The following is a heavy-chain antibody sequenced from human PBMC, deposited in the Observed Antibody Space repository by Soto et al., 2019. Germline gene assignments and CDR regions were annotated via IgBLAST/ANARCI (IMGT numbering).Heavy chain of an antibody. Sequence: QVQLVESGGGVLQPGRSLRLSCAPSGFTFSTFAMHWVRQAPGKGLEWVAAIYYDGSNKYYADSVKGRFTISTDNSKNTLYLQMNSLRAEDTAVYYCARNLNSFDYWGQGTLVTVSS. CDR3: ARNLNSFDY. CDR1: GFTFSTFA. D-gene: IGHD1-7*01. J-gene: IGHJ4*02. V-gene: IGHV3-33*01. CDR2: IYYDGSNK.